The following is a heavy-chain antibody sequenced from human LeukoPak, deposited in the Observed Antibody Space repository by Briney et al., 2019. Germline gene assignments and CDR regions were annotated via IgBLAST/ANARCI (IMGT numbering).Heavy chain of an antibody. V-gene: IGHV3-74*01. D-gene: IGHD6-13*01. CDR3: ARDYWSTWYGDAFDI. CDR1: GFTFSTYW. CDR2: ISSDGSSI. J-gene: IGHJ3*02. Sequence: GGSRRLSCAASGFTFSTYWLHWVRQAPGKGLVWVSHISSDGSSISYADSVKGRFTISRDNAKNSLYLQMNSLRDEDSAVYYCARDYWSTWYGDAFDIWGQGTMVTVSS.